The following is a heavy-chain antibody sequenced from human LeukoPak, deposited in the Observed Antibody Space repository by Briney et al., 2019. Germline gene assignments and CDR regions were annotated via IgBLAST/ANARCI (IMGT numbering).Heavy chain of an antibody. D-gene: IGHD4-17*01. J-gene: IGHJ4*02. CDR1: GYSFTDYG. CDR3: ARDQRDGYGDHAFDS. V-gene: IGHV1-18*01. CDR2: ISAYNGNT. Sequence: ASVKVSCKASGYSFTDYGISWVRQGPGQGLEWMGWISAYNGNTNYAQKLQGRVTMTTDTSTNTAYMELRSLRSDDTAVYYCARDQRDGYGDHAFDSWGQGTLVTVSS.